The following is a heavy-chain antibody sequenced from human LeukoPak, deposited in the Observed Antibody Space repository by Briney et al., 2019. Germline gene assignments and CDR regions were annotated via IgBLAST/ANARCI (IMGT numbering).Heavy chain of an antibody. Sequence: SETLSLTCTVSGGSISSGDYCWSWIRQPPGKGLEWIGYIYYSGSTYYNPSLKSRVTISVDTSKNQFSLKLSSVTAADTAVYYCASGHYDFWSGYLFDYWGQGTLVTVSS. CDR1: GGSISSGDYC. J-gene: IGHJ4*02. CDR2: IYYSGST. D-gene: IGHD3-3*01. V-gene: IGHV4-30-4*08. CDR3: ASGHYDFWSGYLFDY.